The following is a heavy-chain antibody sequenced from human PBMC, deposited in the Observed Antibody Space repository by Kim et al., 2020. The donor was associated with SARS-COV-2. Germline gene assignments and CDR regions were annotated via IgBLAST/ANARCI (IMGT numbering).Heavy chain of an antibody. CDR3: ARGLAQGSLSIRSERYGMDV. Sequence: ASVKVSCKASGYTFSSYGISWVRQAPGQGLEWMGWISAYNGHTNYAQKLQGRVTMTTDTATSTAYMELRSLRSDDTAVYYCARGLAQGSLSIRSERYGMDVWGQGPTVTVSS. CDR1: GYTFSSYG. D-gene: IGHD5-12*01. J-gene: IGHJ6*02. CDR2: ISAYNGHT. V-gene: IGHV1-18*01.